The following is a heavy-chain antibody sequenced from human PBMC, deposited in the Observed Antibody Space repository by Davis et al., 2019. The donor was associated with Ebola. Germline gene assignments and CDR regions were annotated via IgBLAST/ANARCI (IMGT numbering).Heavy chain of an antibody. V-gene: IGHV6-1*01. Sequence: MPSETLSPTCAISGDSVSSNSAAWNWLMQSPSRGLEWLGRTYYRSKWYNDYAVSVKSRITINPDTSKNQFSLQLNSVTPEDTAVYYCARAGSYGQYYFDYWGQGTLVTVSS. CDR2: TYYRSKWYN. CDR1: GDSVSSNSAA. D-gene: IGHD5-18*01. CDR3: ARAGSYGQYYFDY. J-gene: IGHJ4*02.